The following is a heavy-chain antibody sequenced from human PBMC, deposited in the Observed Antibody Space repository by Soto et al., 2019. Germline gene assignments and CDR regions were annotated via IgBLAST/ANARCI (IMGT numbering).Heavy chain of an antibody. D-gene: IGHD6-19*01. CDR2: IVPIFGTT. Sequence: QDQLVQSGAEVKKPGSSVKVSCKVSGGTFSNYAIDWVRLAPGLGLEWMGGIVPIFGTTYYTQKFQGRATIIADNSTNTAYLKMSSLRSEDTAIYYCARVEAVAGLYNYHGLDVWGQGTAVTVSS. CDR3: ARVEAVAGLYNYHGLDV. V-gene: IGHV1-69*14. CDR1: GGTFSNYA. J-gene: IGHJ6*02.